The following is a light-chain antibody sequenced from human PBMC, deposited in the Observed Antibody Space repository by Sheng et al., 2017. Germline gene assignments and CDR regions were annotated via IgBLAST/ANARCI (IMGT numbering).Light chain of an antibody. V-gene: IGKV3-11*01. Sequence: EIVLTQSPATLSLSPGERATLSCRASQYIVNYLAWYQHTPGQAPRLLIYDASKRATGIPARFSGSGSGTDFTLTINSLEPEDSAVYYCQYLSGWPLAFGGGTKRGDQT. J-gene: IGKJ4*01. CDR1: QYIVNY. CDR2: DAS. CDR3: QYLSGWPLA.